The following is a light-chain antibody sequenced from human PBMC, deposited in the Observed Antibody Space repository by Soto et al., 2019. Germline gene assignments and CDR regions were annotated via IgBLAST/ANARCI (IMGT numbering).Light chain of an antibody. CDR2: EVS. CDR1: SSDVCGYNY. J-gene: IGLJ2*01. Sequence: QSALTQPASVSGSPGQSITISCTGTSSDVCGYNYVSWYQHHPGKAPKLMIYEVSNRPSGVSNRFSASKSGNTASLTISGLQAEDEGDYYCSSYTSSSALVVFGGGTKLTVL. V-gene: IGLV2-14*01. CDR3: SSYTSSSALVV.